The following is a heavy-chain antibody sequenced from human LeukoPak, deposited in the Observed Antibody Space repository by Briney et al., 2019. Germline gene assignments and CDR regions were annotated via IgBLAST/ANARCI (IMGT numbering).Heavy chain of an antibody. CDR3: ARDNSVEDTAWWFDP. CDR2: INPSGGNT. V-gene: IGHV1-46*01. D-gene: IGHD4-23*01. CDR1: GYTFTSYY. Sequence: ASVKVSCKASGYTFTSYYMHWVRQAPGQGLEWMGIINPSGGNTSYAQKFQSRVTMTRDMSTSTDYMELSSLRSEDTAVYYCARDNSVEDTAWWFDPWGQGTLVTVSS. J-gene: IGHJ5*02.